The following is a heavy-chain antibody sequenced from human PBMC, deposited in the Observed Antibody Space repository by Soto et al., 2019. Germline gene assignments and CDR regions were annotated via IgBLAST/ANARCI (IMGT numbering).Heavy chain of an antibody. Sequence: ETLSLTCTVSGGSISSGDYYWSWIRQPPGKGLEWIGYIYYSGSTNYNPSLKSRVTISVDTSKNQFSLKLSSATAADTAVYYCAGQDFWSGYYHFDYWGQGTLVTVSS. CDR1: GGSISSGDYY. D-gene: IGHD3-3*01. V-gene: IGHV4-61*08. CDR2: IYYSGST. J-gene: IGHJ4*02. CDR3: AGQDFWSGYYHFDY.